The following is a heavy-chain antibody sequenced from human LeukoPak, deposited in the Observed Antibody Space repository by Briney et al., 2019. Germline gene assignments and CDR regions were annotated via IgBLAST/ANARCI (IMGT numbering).Heavy chain of an antibody. J-gene: IGHJ1*01. D-gene: IGHD3-16*01. CDR2: ISPRGDIT. Sequence: PGGSLRLSCAASGFSFRSHGMNWVRQAPGKGLEWVSGISPRGDITYYKYSVRGRFTISRDNFKNTVSLQLNSLRAEDTAMYYCAKDDEWGRFNHWGQGTLVTVSS. V-gene: IGHV3-23*01. CDR3: AKDDEWGRFNH. CDR1: GFSFRSHG.